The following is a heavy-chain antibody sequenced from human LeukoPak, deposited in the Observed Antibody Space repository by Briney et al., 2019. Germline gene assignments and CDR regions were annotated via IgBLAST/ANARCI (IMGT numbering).Heavy chain of an antibody. CDR2: MNPNNGNT. D-gene: IGHD3-10*01. Sequence: ASVKVSCKASGYTFTSYDINWVRQATGQGLEWMGWMNPNNGNTDYAQKFQGRVTMTRNTSISTAYMELSSLRSEDTAVYYCARGRKVRGVPYYFDYWGQGTLVTVSS. CDR1: GYTFTSYD. V-gene: IGHV1-8*01. J-gene: IGHJ4*02. CDR3: ARGRKVRGVPYYFDY.